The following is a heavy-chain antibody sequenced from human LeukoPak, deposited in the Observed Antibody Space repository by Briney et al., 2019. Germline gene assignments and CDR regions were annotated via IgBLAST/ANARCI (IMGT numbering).Heavy chain of an antibody. J-gene: IGHJ4*02. CDR2: ISSSSTI. CDR3: ATLDVPIDY. D-gene: IGHD2-2*01. CDR1: GFTFSSYS. Sequence: PGGSLRLSCAASGFTFSSYSMNWVRQAPGKGLEWVSYISSSSTIYYADSVKGRFTISRDNAKNSLYLQMNSLRDEDTAVYYCATLDVPIDYWGQGTLVTVSS. V-gene: IGHV3-48*02.